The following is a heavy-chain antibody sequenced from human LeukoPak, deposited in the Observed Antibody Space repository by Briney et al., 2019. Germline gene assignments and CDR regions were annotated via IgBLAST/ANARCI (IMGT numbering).Heavy chain of an antibody. CDR1: GYTLTELS. Sequence: GASVKVSCKVSGYTLTELSMHWVRQAPGKGLEWMGGFDPEDGETIYAQKFQGRVTMTEDTSTDTAYMELSSLRSEDTAVYYCATGLLWFGERPLDYWGQGTLVTVSS. V-gene: IGHV1-24*01. J-gene: IGHJ4*02. CDR3: ATGLLWFGERPLDY. CDR2: FDPEDGET. D-gene: IGHD3-10*01.